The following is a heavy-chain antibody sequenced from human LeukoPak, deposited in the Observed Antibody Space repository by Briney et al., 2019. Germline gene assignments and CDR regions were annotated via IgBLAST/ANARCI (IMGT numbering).Heavy chain of an antibody. CDR3: ARRNDFFDY. V-gene: IGHV4-39*07. CDR1: GGSISSSSYY. D-gene: IGHD3/OR15-3a*01. CDR2: FSYSGNT. J-gene: IGHJ4*02. Sequence: PSETLSLTCTVSGGSISSSSYYWGWIRQPPGKGLEWIGSFSYSGNTYYNPSLKSRVTISVDTSKNQFSLKLSSVTAADTAVYYCARRNDFFDYWGQGTLVTVSS.